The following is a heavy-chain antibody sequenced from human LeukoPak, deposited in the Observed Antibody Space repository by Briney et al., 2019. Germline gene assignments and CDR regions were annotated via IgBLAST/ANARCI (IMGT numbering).Heavy chain of an antibody. D-gene: IGHD3-22*01. J-gene: IGHJ4*02. CDR1: GFTFSSYG. CDR2: ISGSGGSI. V-gene: IGHV3-23*01. Sequence: GGSLRLSCAASGFTFSSYGMSWVRQAPGKGLEWVSAISGSGGSIYYADSVKGRFTISRDNSKNTLYLQMNSLRAEDTAVYYCEGFYYYDSSGYYYFDYWGQGTLVTVSS. CDR3: EGFYYYDSSGYYYFDY.